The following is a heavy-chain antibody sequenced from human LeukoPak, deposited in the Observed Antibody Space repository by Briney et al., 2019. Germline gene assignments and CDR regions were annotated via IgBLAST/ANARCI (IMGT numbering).Heavy chain of an antibody. V-gene: IGHV3-7*01. CDR2: IKWDASER. CDR3: ATSRLRAAYDI. D-gene: IGHD4-17*01. J-gene: IGHJ3*02. Sequence: PGGSLRLSCTASGFTFSNYWMTWVRQAPGKGLEWLTNIKWDASERHYADSVKGRFTISRDNAKNSLFLQMNSLRGEDTAVYYCATSRLRAAYDIWGQGTLVTVSS. CDR1: GFTFSNYW.